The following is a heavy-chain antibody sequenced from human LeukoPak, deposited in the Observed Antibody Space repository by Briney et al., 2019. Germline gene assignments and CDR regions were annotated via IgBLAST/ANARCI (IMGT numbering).Heavy chain of an antibody. V-gene: IGHV3-48*03. CDR3: ARDSSDSSGWYEGWFDP. D-gene: IGHD6-19*01. CDR1: GFTFSRYE. Sequence: GGSLRLSCAASGFTFSRYEMNWVRQAPGKGLEWVSYITSSGTTIYYADSVKGRFTVSRDNAKDSLYLQMNSLRAEDTAVYYCARDSSDSSGWYEGWFDPWGQGTLVTVSS. J-gene: IGHJ5*02. CDR2: ITSSGTTI.